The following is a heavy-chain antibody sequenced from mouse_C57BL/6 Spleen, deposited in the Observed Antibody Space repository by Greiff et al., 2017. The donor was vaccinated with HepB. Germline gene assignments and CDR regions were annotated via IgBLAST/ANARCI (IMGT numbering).Heavy chain of an antibody. J-gene: IGHJ4*01. CDR1: GYTFTDYY. CDR2: INPYNGGT. Sequence: EVKLMESGPVLVKPGASVKMSCKASGYTFTDYYMNWVKQSHGKSLEWIGVINPYNGGTSYNQKFKGKATLTVDKSSSTDYMELNSLTSEDSAVYYCARSRDYAMDYWGQGTSVTVSS. CDR3: ARSRDYAMDY. V-gene: IGHV1-19*01.